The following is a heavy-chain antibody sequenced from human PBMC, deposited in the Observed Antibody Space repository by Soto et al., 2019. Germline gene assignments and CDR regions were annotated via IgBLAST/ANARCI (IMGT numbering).Heavy chain of an antibody. V-gene: IGHV3-30-3*01. D-gene: IGHD1-26*01. CDR2: VSKDGSNT. J-gene: IGHJ3*02. CDR3: ARDIWWEPGVDAFHI. CDR1: GFTFNFFA. Sequence: QVQLVESGGGVVQPGRSLRLSCAASGFTFNFFAMHWVRQAPGKGLEWVAAVSKDGSNTYYADSVKGRFTISRDNPKNTLYLQMNSLRVVDTAVYYCARDIWWEPGVDAFHIWGQGTMVTVSP.